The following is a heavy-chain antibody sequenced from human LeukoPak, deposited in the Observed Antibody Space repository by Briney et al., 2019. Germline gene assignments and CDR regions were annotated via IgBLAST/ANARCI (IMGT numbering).Heavy chain of an antibody. CDR2: IKQDGSEK. Sequence: PGGSLRLSCAASGFTFSSYWMSWVRQAPGKGLEWVANIKQDGSEKYYVDSVKGRFTVSRDNAKNSLYLLMNSLRAEDTAVYYCAKHPAGYRYGYYYGMDVWGQGTTVIVSS. CDR3: AKHPAGYRYGYYYGMDV. J-gene: IGHJ6*02. D-gene: IGHD5-18*01. CDR1: GFTFSSYW. V-gene: IGHV3-7*03.